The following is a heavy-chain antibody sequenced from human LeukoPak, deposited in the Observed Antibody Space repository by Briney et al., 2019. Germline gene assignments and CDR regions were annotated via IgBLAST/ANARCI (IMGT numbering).Heavy chain of an antibody. D-gene: IGHD5-18*01. Sequence: GASVKVSCKASGYTFTSYGINWVRQAPGQGLEWMGWINPNSGGTNYAQKFQGRVTMTRDTSISTAYMELSRLRSDDTAVYYCARSSAAMVTPDYWGQGTLVTVSS. CDR3: ARSSAAMVTPDY. V-gene: IGHV1-2*02. CDR2: INPNSGGT. CDR1: GYTFTSYG. J-gene: IGHJ4*02.